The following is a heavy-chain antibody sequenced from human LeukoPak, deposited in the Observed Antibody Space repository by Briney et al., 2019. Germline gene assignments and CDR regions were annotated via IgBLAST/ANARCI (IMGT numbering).Heavy chain of an antibody. CDR1: GFTFSSYT. D-gene: IGHD3-10*01. CDR3: ARPYYYGSGSYRY. Sequence: GGSLRLSCAASGFTFSSYTMSWVRQAPGKGLEWVAVIWYDGSNKYYADSVKGRFTISRDNSKNTLYLQMNSLRAEDTAVYYCARPYYYGSGSYRYWGQGTLVTVSS. J-gene: IGHJ4*02. CDR2: IWYDGSNK. V-gene: IGHV3-33*08.